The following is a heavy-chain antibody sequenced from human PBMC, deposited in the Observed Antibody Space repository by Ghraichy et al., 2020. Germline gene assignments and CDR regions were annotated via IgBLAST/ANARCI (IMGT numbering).Heavy chain of an antibody. J-gene: IGHJ4*02. CDR1: GGSISSYY. CDR3: ARSWGYIAAAGLDY. V-gene: IGHV4-4*09. D-gene: IGHD6-13*01. CDR2: IYTSGST. Sequence: ESLNISCTVSGGSISSYYWSWIRQPPGKGLEWIGYIYTSGSTNYNPSLKSRVTISVDTSKNQFSLKLSSVTAADTAVYYCARSWGYIAAAGLDYWGQGTLVTVSS.